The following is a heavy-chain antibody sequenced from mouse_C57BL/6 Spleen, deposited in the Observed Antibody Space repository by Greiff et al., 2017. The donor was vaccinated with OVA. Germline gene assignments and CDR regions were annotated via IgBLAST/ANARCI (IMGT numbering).Heavy chain of an antibody. V-gene: IGHV10-1*01. CDR2: IRSKSNNYAT. Sequence: EAGGGLVQPKGSLNLSCAASGFSFNTYAMNWVRQAPGKGLEWVARIRSKSNNYATYYADSVNDRLTISRDDSESMLYLQINNWKAEDTAMYYCGSAWYGDVWGTETTVTVSS. CDR3: GSAWYGDV. J-gene: IGHJ1*03. CDR1: GFSFNTYA.